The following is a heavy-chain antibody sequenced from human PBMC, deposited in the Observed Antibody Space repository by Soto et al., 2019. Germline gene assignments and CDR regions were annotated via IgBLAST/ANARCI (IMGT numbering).Heavy chain of an antibody. CDR2: INPSGGST. J-gene: IGHJ6*03. D-gene: IGHD3-16*02. V-gene: IGHV1-46*03. CDR3: ARGHDYIWGSYRYDRYYMDV. CDR1: GYTLTSYY. Sequence: ASVKVSCTASGYTLTSYYMHWVRQAPGQGLEWMGVINPSGGSTSYAQKFQGRVTMTRDTSTSTVYMELSSLRSEDTAVYYCARGHDYIWGSYRYDRYYMDVWGKGTTVTVSS.